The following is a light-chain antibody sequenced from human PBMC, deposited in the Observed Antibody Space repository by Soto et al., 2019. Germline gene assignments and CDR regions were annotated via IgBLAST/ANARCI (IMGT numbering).Light chain of an antibody. CDR3: QQSYSNHLT. CDR2: AAS. Sequence: DIQMNQPPSSLSASVGDRVTITCRASQSISSYLNWYQQKPGKAPKLLIYAASSLQSGVPSSFSGSASGTEFPRTISSLQPQDFATYYCQQSYSNHLTCGPGTKVDIK. CDR1: QSISSY. J-gene: IGKJ3*01. V-gene: IGKV1-39*01.